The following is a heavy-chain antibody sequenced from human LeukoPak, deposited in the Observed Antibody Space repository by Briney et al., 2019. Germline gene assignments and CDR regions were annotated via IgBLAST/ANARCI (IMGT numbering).Heavy chain of an antibody. CDR2: IYYSGST. J-gene: IGHJ5*02. CDR1: GGSISSGDYY. V-gene: IGHV4-30-4*01. Sequence: SETLSLTCTVSGGSISSGDYYWSWIRQPPGKGLEWIGYIYYSGSTYYNPSLKSRVTISVDTSKNQFSLKLSSVTAADTAVYYCAREDLNWNLRRNNWFDPWGQGTLVTVSS. D-gene: IGHD1-20*01. CDR3: AREDLNWNLRRNNWFDP.